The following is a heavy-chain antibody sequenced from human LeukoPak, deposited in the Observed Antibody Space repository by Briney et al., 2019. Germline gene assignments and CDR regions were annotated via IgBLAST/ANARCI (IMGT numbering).Heavy chain of an antibody. CDR2: FYYSGST. Sequence: SETLSLTCSVSGGSISSHYWSSIRQPPGKGLEWVGYFYYSGSTNYNPSLKSRVTISIDTSKNQFSLKLRSVTAADTAVYYCARASGCYGDPFDYWGQGTLVTVSS. CDR1: GGSISSHY. V-gene: IGHV4-59*11. J-gene: IGHJ4*02. CDR3: ARASGCYGDPFDY. D-gene: IGHD4-17*01.